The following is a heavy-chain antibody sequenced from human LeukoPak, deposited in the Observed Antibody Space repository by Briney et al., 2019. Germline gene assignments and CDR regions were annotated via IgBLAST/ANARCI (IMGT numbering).Heavy chain of an antibody. CDR1: GGSISSSSYY. J-gene: IGHJ3*02. V-gene: IGHV4-39*01. CDR3: ANQEYDAFDI. D-gene: IGHD2/OR15-2a*01. Sequence: PSETLSLTCTVSGGSISSSSYYWGWIRQPPGKGLEWIGRIYYSGSTYYNPSLKSRVTISVDTSKNQSSLKLSSATAADTAVYYCANQEYDAFDIWGQGTMVTVSS. CDR2: IYYSGST.